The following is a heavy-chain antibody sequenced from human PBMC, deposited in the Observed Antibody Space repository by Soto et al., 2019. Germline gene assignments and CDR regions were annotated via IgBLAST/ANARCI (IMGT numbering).Heavy chain of an antibody. CDR1: GGTFSSYA. J-gene: IGHJ5*02. CDR3: ARDAYSSSSMWFDP. CDR2: IIPIFGTA. D-gene: IGHD6-6*01. V-gene: IGHV1-69*01. Sequence: KVSCKASGGTFSSYAISWVRQAPGQGLEWMGGIIPIFGTANYAQKFQGRVTITADESTSTAYMELSSLRSEDTAVYYCARDAYSSSSMWFDPWGQGTLVTVSS.